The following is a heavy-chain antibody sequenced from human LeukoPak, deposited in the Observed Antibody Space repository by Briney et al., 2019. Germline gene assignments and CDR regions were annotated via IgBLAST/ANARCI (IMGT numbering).Heavy chain of an antibody. CDR2: ISYDGSNK. CDR3: ARDVHHYGDSSLDS. Sequence: QPGGSLRLSCAAAGFTFSSYAMHWVRQAPGKGLEWVAVISYDGSNKYYADSVKGRFTISRDNSKNTLYLQMNSLRAEDTAVYYCARDVHHYGDSSLDSWGQGTLVTVSS. V-gene: IGHV3-30-3*01. CDR1: GFTFSSYA. D-gene: IGHD4-17*01. J-gene: IGHJ4*02.